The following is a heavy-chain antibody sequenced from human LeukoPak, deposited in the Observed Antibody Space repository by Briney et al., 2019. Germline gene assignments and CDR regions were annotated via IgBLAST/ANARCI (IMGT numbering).Heavy chain of an antibody. CDR3: AKDNAARDYYYYYMDV. V-gene: IGHV3-43D*03. Sequence: GRSLRLSCAASGFTFDDYAMHWVRQAPGKGLEWVSLISWDGGSTYYADSVKGRFTISRDNSKNSLYLQMNSLRAEDTALYYCAKDNAARDYYYYYMDVWGKGTTVTVSS. D-gene: IGHD6-6*01. CDR1: GFTFDDYA. CDR2: ISWDGGST. J-gene: IGHJ6*03.